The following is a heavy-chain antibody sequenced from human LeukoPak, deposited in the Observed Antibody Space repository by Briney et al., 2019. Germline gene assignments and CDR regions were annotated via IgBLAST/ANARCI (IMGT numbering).Heavy chain of an antibody. CDR1: GFTFSSYS. Sequence: GGSLRLSCAASGFTFSSYSMNWVRQAPGKGLEWVSSISSSSSYIYHADSVKGRFTISRDNAKNSLYLQMNSLRAEDTAVYYCARGSSSWGDAFDIWGQGTMVTVSP. CDR2: ISSSSSYI. D-gene: IGHD6-13*01. CDR3: ARGSSSWGDAFDI. J-gene: IGHJ3*02. V-gene: IGHV3-21*01.